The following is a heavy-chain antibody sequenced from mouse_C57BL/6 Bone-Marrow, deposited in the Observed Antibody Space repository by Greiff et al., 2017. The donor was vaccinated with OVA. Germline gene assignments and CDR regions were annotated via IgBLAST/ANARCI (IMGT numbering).Heavy chain of an antibody. J-gene: IGHJ4*01. Sequence: VQPQQSGAELVRPGASVTLSCKASGYTFTDYEMHRVKQTPVHGLEWIGAIDPETGGTAYNQKFKGKAILTADKSSSTAYMKLRSLTTEDSAVYYCTRGYSNCYAMDYWGQGTSVTVSS. V-gene: IGHV1-15*01. CDR3: TRGYSNCYAMDY. CDR2: IDPETGGT. CDR1: GYTFTDYE. D-gene: IGHD2-5*01.